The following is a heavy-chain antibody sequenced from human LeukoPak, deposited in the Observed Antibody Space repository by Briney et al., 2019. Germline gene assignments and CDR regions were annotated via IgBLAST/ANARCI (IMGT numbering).Heavy chain of an antibody. CDR1: GFTFSSYA. V-gene: IGHV3-30-3*01. Sequence: GRSLRLSCAASGFTFSSYAMHWVRQAPGKGLEWVAVISYDGSNRYYADSVKGRFTISRDNSKNTLYLQMNSLRAEDTAVYYCARPKVVVAAVDYWGQGTLVTVSS. CDR2: ISYDGSNR. CDR3: ARPKVVVAAVDY. D-gene: IGHD2-15*01. J-gene: IGHJ4*02.